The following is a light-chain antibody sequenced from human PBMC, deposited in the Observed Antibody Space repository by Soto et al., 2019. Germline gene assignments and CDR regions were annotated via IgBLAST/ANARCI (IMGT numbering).Light chain of an antibody. CDR1: SSDIGGYKY. CDR3: SSYGGSNNLL. V-gene: IGLV2-8*01. Sequence: QSALTQPPSASGSPGQSVTISCTGTSSDIGGYKYVSWYQRHPGKAPKLMISEVSQRPSGVPDRFSGSKSGNTASLTVSGLQTQDEADYYCSSYGGSNNLLFGGGTKLTVL. CDR2: EVS. J-gene: IGLJ2*01.